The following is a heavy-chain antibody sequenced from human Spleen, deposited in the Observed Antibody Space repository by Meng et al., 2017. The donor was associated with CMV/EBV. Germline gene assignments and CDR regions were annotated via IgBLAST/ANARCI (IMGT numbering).Heavy chain of an antibody. CDR3: VSGPGGGMDV. Sequence: GESLKISCGASGFTFSSYEMNWVRQAPGKGLEWVSYISSSGSTIYYADSVKGRFTISRDNAKNSLYLQMNSLRAEDTAVYYCVSGPGGGMDVWGQGTTVTVSS. J-gene: IGHJ6*02. CDR1: GFTFSSYE. CDR2: ISSSGSTI. D-gene: IGHD3-10*01. V-gene: IGHV3-48*03.